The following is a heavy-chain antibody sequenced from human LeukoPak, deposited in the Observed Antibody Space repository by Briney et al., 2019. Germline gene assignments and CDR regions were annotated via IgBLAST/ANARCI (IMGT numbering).Heavy chain of an antibody. CDR3: ARGPVTTDRGYYYGMDV. CDR1: GGTLSSYA. V-gene: IGHV1-69*13. J-gene: IGHJ6*02. Sequence: SVKVSCKASGGTLSSYAISWVRQAPGRGLKWMGGIIPIFGTANYAQKFQGRVTITADESTSTAYMELSSLRSEDTAVYYCARGPVTTDRGYYYGMDVWGQGTTVTVSS. D-gene: IGHD3-10*01. CDR2: IIPIFGTA.